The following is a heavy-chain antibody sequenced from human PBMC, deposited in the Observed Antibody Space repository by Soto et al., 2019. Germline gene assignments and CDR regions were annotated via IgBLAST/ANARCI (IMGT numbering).Heavy chain of an antibody. D-gene: IGHD4-4*01. J-gene: IGHJ6*02. V-gene: IGHV3-30*18. Sequence: QVQLLESGGGVVQPGRSLRLSCETSGFTFSHYGMHWVRQAPGRGLEWGALIAYAGSNNYYADSVKGRFAISRDNSKNTLYLQMNRLRAEDTAVYYCAKDLATVSTDYYYYAMDVWGLGTTVTVSS. CDR3: AKDLATVSTDYYYYAMDV. CDR1: GFTFSHYG. CDR2: IAYAGSNN.